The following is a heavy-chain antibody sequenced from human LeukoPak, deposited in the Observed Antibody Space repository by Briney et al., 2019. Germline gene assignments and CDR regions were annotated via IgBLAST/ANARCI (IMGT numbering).Heavy chain of an antibody. J-gene: IGHJ5*02. D-gene: IGHD1-26*01. Sequence: ASVKVSCKVSGYTLTELSMHWVRQAPGKGLEWMGGFDPEDGETIYAQKFQGRVTMTTDTSTSTAYMELRSLRSDDTAVYYCARDGIVGATFPGDWFDPWGQGTLVTVSS. V-gene: IGHV1-24*01. CDR3: ARDGIVGATFPGDWFDP. CDR1: GYTLTELS. CDR2: FDPEDGET.